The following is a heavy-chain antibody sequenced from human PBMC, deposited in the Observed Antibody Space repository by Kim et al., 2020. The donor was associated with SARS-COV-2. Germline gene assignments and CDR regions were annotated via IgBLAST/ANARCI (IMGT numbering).Heavy chain of an antibody. V-gene: IGHV3-9*01. CDR2: ISWNSGSI. D-gene: IGHD5-12*01. J-gene: IGHJ6*02. CDR1: GFTFDDYA. Sequence: GGSLRLSCAASGFTFDDYAMHWVRQAPGKGLEWDSGISWNSGSIGYADSVKGRFTISRDNAKNSLYLQMNCLRAEDTALYYCAKTRYSGYDLRSYSMDVWAQGTTVTVPS. CDR3: AKTRYSGYDLRSYSMDV.